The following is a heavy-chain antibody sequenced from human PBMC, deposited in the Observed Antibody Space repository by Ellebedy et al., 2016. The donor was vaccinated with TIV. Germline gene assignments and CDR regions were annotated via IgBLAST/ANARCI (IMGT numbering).Heavy chain of an antibody. D-gene: IGHD2-15*01. Sequence: ASVKVSCTASGYTFTTYGISWVRQAPGQGLEWMGWTSVYNGNTNYAQKLQGRVTMTTDTSTSTAYMELRSLRSDDTAVYYCARDLERIWFDYWGQGTLVTVSS. V-gene: IGHV1-18*01. CDR1: GYTFTTYG. CDR3: ARDLERIWFDY. J-gene: IGHJ4*02. CDR2: TSVYNGNT.